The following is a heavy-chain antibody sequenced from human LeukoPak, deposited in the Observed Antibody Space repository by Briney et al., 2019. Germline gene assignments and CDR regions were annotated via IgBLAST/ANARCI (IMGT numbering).Heavy chain of an antibody. J-gene: IGHJ5*02. CDR1: GFTFSSYA. Sequence: GGSLRLSCAASGFTFSSYAMSWVRQAPGKGLEWVSAISGSGGSTYYADSVKGRFTISRDNSKNTLYLQMNSLRAEDTAVYYCAKDPYYYGSGTPTWFDPWGQGTLVTVSS. D-gene: IGHD3-10*01. CDR3: AKDPYYYGSGTPTWFDP. V-gene: IGHV3-23*01. CDR2: ISGSGGST.